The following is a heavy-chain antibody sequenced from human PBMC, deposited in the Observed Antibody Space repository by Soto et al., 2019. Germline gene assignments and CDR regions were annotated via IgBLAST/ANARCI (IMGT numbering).Heavy chain of an antibody. J-gene: IGHJ5*02. Sequence: QVQLVESGGGVVQPGRSLRLSCAASGFTFSSYGMHWVRQAPGKGLEWVAVISYDGSNKDYADSVKGRFTISRDNSKNTLYLQMNSLRAEDTAVYYCAKTRRLEWLSNSNWFDPWGQGTLVTVSS. V-gene: IGHV3-30*18. CDR1: GFTFSSYG. CDR2: ISYDGSNK. CDR3: AKTRRLEWLSNSNWFDP. D-gene: IGHD3-3*01.